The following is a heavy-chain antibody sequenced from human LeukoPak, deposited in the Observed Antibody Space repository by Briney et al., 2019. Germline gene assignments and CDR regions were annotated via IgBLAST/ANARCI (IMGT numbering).Heavy chain of an antibody. Sequence: PGGSLRLSCTASGFTFRNYWMSWVRQAPGKGLEWVANLKQDGSQTYYVASVEGRFTISRDNAKNSLFLQINSLRVEDTAVYYCARIGHSSSGFDYWGQGTLVTVSS. CDR2: LKQDGSQT. CDR3: ARIGHSSSGFDY. J-gene: IGHJ4*02. CDR1: GFTFRNYW. D-gene: IGHD6-13*01. V-gene: IGHV3-7*01.